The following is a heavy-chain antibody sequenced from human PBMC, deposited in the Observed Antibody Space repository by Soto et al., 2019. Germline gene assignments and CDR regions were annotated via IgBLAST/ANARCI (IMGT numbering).Heavy chain of an antibody. CDR3: ARGGSGYDSYFDY. V-gene: IGHV4-31*03. D-gene: IGHD5-12*01. CDR2: IYYSGST. Sequence: LSLTCTVSGGSISSGGYYWSWIRQHPGKGLEWIGYIYYSGSTYYNPSLKSRVTISVDTSKNQFSLKVSSVTAADTAVYYCARGGSGYDSYFDYWGQGSLVTV. J-gene: IGHJ4*02. CDR1: GGSISSGGYY.